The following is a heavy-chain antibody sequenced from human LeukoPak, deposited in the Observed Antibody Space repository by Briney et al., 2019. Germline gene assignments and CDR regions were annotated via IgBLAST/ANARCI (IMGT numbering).Heavy chain of an antibody. Sequence: GRSLRLSCAASGFTFFTYSMHWVRQAPGKGLEWVAVISYDGSNKYYADSVKGRLTISRDNSKNTLYLQMSSLTPDDTAVYYCARRVTEDRGVAQFDSWGQGAPVTVSS. J-gene: IGHJ4*02. V-gene: IGHV3-30*04. CDR2: ISYDGSNK. CDR3: ARRVTEDRGVAQFDS. D-gene: IGHD3-3*01. CDR1: GFTFFTYS.